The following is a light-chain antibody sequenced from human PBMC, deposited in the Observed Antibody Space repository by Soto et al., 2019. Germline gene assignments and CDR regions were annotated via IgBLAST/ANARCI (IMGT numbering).Light chain of an antibody. J-gene: IGLJ1*01. CDR2: EVS. Sequence: QSVLTQPASVSGSPGQSITISCTGTSSDVCGYNYVSWYQQHPGKAPKHMIYEVSNRPSGVSNRFSGSKSGNTASLTISGLQAEDEADYYCSSYTSSSTLGVFGTGTKVTVL. CDR1: SSDVCGYNY. CDR3: SSYTSSSTLGV. V-gene: IGLV2-14*01.